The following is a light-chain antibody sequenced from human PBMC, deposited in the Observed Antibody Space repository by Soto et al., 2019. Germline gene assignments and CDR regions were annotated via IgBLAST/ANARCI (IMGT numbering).Light chain of an antibody. J-gene: IGKJ4*01. CDR1: QSVTSNY. V-gene: IGKV3-20*01. CDR3: QQFSSYPLT. Sequence: IVLTQSPGTLSLSPGERATLSCRASQSVTSNYLAWYQQKPGQAPRLLIYDASSRATGIPDRFSGGASGTDFTLTISRLEPEDFAVYYCQQFSSYPLTFGGGTKV. CDR2: DAS.